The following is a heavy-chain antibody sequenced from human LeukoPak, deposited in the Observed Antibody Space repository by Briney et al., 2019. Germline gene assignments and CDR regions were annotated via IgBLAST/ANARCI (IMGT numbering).Heavy chain of an antibody. Sequence: GGSLRLSCAASGFTFSDYYMSWIRQAPGKGLEWVSYISSSSSYTNYADSVKGRFTISRDNAKNSLYLQMNSLRAEDTAVYYCARRRDPGWFGEFDYWGQGTLVTVSS. V-gene: IGHV3-11*03. CDR2: ISSSSSYT. D-gene: IGHD3-10*01. CDR3: ARRRDPGWFGEFDY. J-gene: IGHJ4*02. CDR1: GFTFSDYY.